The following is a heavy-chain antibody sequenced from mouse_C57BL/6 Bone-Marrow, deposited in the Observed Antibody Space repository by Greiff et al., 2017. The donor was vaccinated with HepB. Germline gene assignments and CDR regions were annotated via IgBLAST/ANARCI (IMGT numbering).Heavy chain of an antibody. CDR1: GYTFTDYY. D-gene: IGHD1-1*01. CDR2: INPNNGGT. Sequence: VQLQQSGPELVKPGASVKISCKASGYTFTDYYMNWVKQSHGKSLEWIGDINPNNGGTSYNQKFKGKATLTVDKSSSTAYMELRSLTSEDSAVYYCARNPTTVVLYYFDYWGQGTTLTVSS. J-gene: IGHJ2*01. V-gene: IGHV1-26*01. CDR3: ARNPTTVVLYYFDY.